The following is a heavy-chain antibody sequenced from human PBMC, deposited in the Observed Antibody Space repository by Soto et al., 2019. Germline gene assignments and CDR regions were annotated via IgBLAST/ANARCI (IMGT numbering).Heavy chain of an antibody. CDR3: AKDQYRGPGYYDSSGRR. CDR1: GFTFSSYG. CDR2: ISYDGSNK. V-gene: IGHV3-30*18. J-gene: IGHJ4*02. D-gene: IGHD3-22*01. Sequence: QVQLVESGGGVVQPGRSLRLSCAASGFTFSSYGMHWVRQAPGKGLEWVAVISYDGSNKYYADSVKGRFTISRDNSKNTLYLQMNSLRAEYTAVYYCAKDQYRGPGYYDSSGRRWGQGTLVTVSS.